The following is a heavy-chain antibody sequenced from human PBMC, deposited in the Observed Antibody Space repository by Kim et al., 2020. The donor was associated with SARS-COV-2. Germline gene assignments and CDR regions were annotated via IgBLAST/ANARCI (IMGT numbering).Heavy chain of an antibody. D-gene: IGHD3-10*01. V-gene: IGHV1-3*01. CDR3: ARAGARGAQGWFDP. J-gene: IGHJ5*02. Sequence: PKFQGRVTITRDTSASTAYMELSSLRSEDTAVYYCARAGARGAQGWFDPWGQGTLVTVSS.